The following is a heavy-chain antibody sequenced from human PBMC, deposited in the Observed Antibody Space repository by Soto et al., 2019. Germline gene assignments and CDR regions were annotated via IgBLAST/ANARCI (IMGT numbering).Heavy chain of an antibody. D-gene: IGHD2-15*01. J-gene: IGHJ5*02. CDR1: GGTFSSYT. V-gene: IGHV1-69*04. CDR2: IIPILGIA. Sequence: GASVKVSCKASGGTFSSYTISWVRQAPGQGLEWMGRIIPILGIANYAQKFQGRVTITADKSTSTAYMELSSLRSEDTAVFYCARDRCSGGSCYALWFDPWGQGTLVTVSS. CDR3: ARDRCSGGSCYALWFDP.